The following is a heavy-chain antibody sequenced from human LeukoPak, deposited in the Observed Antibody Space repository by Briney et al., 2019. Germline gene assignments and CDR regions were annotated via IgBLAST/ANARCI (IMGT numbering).Heavy chain of an antibody. CDR2: ISASGRT. Sequence: PSQTLSLTCAVSGGSISSGGYSWSWIRQPAGKGLEWIGRISASGRTDFSPSLKSRVTMSVDSSKNQFSLTLSSVTAADTAVYYCARDSTTGSGYGDLYYFDSWGQGTLVTVSS. CDR3: ARDSTTGSGYGDLYYFDS. CDR1: GGSISSGGYS. V-gene: IGHV4-61*02. J-gene: IGHJ4*02. D-gene: IGHD4-17*01.